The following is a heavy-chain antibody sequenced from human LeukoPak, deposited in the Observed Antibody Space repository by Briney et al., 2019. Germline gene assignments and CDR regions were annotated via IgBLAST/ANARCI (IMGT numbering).Heavy chain of an antibody. J-gene: IGHJ4*02. CDR2: IHGNDGST. D-gene: IGHD4-17*01. CDR1: GFILSNYA. CDR3: AKARRVGDYTPFDY. V-gene: IGHV3-23*01. Sequence: GFLRLSCAASGFILSNYAMTWVRQAPGKGLEWVSSIHGNDGSTYYADSVRGRFTISRDNSKNTLYLQVNSLTAEDTAVYSCAKARRVGDYTPFDYLGQGTLVTVSS.